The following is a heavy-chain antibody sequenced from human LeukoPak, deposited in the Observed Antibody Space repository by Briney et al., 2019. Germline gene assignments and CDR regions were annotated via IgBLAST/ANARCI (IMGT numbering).Heavy chain of an antibody. Sequence: PGGSLRLSCAASGFTFSSYAMSWVRQAPGKGLEWVPTLSSSAGTTYYADSVKGRFTISRDNSKNTLYLQMSSLRAEDTAIYYCAKRLGDPRAFDFWGQGTLVTVSS. V-gene: IGHV3-23*01. D-gene: IGHD2-21*02. CDR2: LSSSAGTT. J-gene: IGHJ4*02. CDR3: AKRLGDPRAFDF. CDR1: GFTFSSYA.